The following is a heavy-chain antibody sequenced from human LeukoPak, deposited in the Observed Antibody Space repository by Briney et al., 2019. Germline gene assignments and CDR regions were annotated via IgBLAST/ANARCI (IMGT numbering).Heavy chain of an antibody. J-gene: IGHJ2*01. CDR2: IYYSGST. D-gene: IGHD6-25*01. V-gene: IGHV4-59*08. Sequence: SETLSLTCTVSGGSISSYYWSWIRQPPGKGLEWIGYIYYSGSTNYNPSLKSRVTISVDTSKNQFSLKLSSVTAADTAVYYCARQGGGFWYFDLWGRGTLVTVFS. CDR3: ARQGGGFWYFDL. CDR1: GGSISSYY.